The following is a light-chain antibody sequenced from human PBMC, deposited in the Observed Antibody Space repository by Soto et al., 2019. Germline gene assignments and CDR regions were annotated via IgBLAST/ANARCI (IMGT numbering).Light chain of an antibody. CDR3: ISYTSSDTYV. Sequence: QSALTQPASVSGSPGQSITISCTGTSTDVGGYKYVSWYQQNPGKAPKLMIYDVTSRPSGVSDRFSGSKSGNTASLTISGLQPEDEADYYCISYTSSDTYVFGTGTKVTVL. CDR2: DVT. CDR1: STDVGGYKY. V-gene: IGLV2-14*01. J-gene: IGLJ1*01.